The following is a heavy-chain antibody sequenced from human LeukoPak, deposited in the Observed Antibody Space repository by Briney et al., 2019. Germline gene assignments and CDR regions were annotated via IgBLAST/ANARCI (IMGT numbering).Heavy chain of an antibody. D-gene: IGHD3-16*01. V-gene: IGHV1-2*02. CDR1: GYTFTGYY. J-gene: IGHJ4*02. CDR2: INPNSGGT. CDR3: ARGEGGFDY. Sequence: ASVKVSCKASGYTFTGYYMHWVRQAPGQGLEWMGWINPNSGGTNYAQKFQGRVTMTRDTSISTAYMELNSLRAEDTALYYCARGEGGFDYWGQGTLVTVSS.